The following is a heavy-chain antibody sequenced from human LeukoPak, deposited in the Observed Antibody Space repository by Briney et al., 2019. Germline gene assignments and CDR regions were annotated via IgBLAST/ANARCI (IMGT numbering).Heavy chain of an antibody. D-gene: IGHD4-17*01. CDR3: PKEPNGDYLGAFDP. Sequence: WGSLRLSCAAPGLTFSNYAMTWVRQAQSKGLDWVSLSRGDCGGAVYTDSVKGRFTTSRDNPKKTQYLQMNSLSAEDTALYYCPKEPNGDYLGAFDPWGQGTLVTVSS. J-gene: IGHJ5*02. V-gene: IGHV3-23*01. CDR2: SRGDCGGA. CDR1: GLTFSNYA.